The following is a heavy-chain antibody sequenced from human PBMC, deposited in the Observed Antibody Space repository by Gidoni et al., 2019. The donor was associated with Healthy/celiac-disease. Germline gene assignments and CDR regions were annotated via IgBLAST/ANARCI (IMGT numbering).Heavy chain of an antibody. V-gene: IGHV1-69*01. CDR1: GGTFSSYA. CDR2: IIPIFGTA. Sequence: QVQLVQSGAEVKKPGSSVKVSCKASGGTFSSYAISWVRQAPGQGLEWMGGIIPIFGTATSAQKFQGRVTITADESTSTAYMELSSLRSEDTAVYYCARGDCSGGSCYPGYYGMDVWGQGTTVTVSS. D-gene: IGHD2-15*01. J-gene: IGHJ6*02. CDR3: ARGDCSGGSCYPGYYGMDV.